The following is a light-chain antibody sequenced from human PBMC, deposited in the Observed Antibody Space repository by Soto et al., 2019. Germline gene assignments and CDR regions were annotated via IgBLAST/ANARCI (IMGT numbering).Light chain of an antibody. CDR3: QHRSNWPPIT. J-gene: IGKJ5*01. V-gene: IGKV3-11*01. Sequence: EIVLTQSPATLSLSPGERATLSCRASQSVYRYLAWYQQKPGQAPRLLIYDASNRATGVPARFIGSGSGTDFTLTIGSLEPEDLAVYYCQHRSNWPPITFGQGTRLEIK. CDR1: QSVYRY. CDR2: DAS.